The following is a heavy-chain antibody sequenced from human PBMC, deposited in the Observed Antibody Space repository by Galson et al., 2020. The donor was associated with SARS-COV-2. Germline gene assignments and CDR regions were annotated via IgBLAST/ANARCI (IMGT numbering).Heavy chain of an antibody. J-gene: IGHJ3*02. V-gene: IGHV4-30-2*01. CDR1: GTSISSGSYS. CDR3: ARLHYGEYAPEAFDI. Sequence: SQSLSLTCAVSGTSISSGSYSWNWIRQPPGKGLEWIGYISHSGGTYYNPSLKSRVTISGDRSKNQFSLRLSSVTAADTAVYYCARLHYGEYAPEAFDIWGPGTRVTVAS. D-gene: IGHD4-17*01. CDR2: ISHSGGT.